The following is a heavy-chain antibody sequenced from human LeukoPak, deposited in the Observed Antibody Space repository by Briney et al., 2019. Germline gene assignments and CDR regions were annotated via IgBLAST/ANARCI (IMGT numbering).Heavy chain of an antibody. V-gene: IGHV1-18*01. CDR3: ARDLPQLVGYNWFDP. D-gene: IGHD6-13*01. CDR2: ISAYNGNT. Sequence: LEASVKVSCKASGYTFTSYGISWVRQAPGQGLEWMGWISAYNGNTNYAQKLQGRVTMTTDTSTSTAYMELRSLRSDDTAVYYCARDLPQLVGYNWFDPWGQGTLVTVSS. CDR1: GYTFTSYG. J-gene: IGHJ5*02.